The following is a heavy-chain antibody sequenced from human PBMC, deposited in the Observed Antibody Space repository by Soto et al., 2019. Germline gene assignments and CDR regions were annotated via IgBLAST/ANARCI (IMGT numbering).Heavy chain of an antibody. CDR1: GFTFSYYW. D-gene: IGHD1-26*01. J-gene: IGHJ3*01. CDR3: ARGDRGASDL. CDR2: IHSDGSST. V-gene: IGHV3-74*01. Sequence: EVQLLESGGGLVQPGESLRLSCAASGFTFSYYWMHWVRQAPGMGLVWVSRIHSDGSSTTYADSVKGRFTISRDNARNTLYLQMNSLRAEDTAVYYCARGDRGASDLWGQGTVLTVSS.